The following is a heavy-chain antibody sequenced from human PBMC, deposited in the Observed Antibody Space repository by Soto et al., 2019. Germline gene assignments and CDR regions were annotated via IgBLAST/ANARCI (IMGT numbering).Heavy chain of an antibody. CDR2: IFYSGST. V-gene: IGHV4-39*07. D-gene: IGHD6-13*01. CDR3: ARVESSW. Sequence: SATLSLTCTVSGGSISSSSYYWGWIRQPPGKGLEWIGSIFYSGSTNHNPSLKSRVTISVDTSKNQFSLKLSSVTAADTAVYYCARVESSWWGQGTLVTVSS. J-gene: IGHJ4*02. CDR1: GGSISSSSYY.